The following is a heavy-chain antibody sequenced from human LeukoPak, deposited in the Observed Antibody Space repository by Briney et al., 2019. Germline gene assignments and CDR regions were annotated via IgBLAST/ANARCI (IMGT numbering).Heavy chain of an antibody. V-gene: IGHV3-11*01. Sequence: KPGGSLRLSRAASGFTFSDYYMSWIRQAPGKGLEWISYISNSGTTIYYSDSVRGRFTISRDNAKNSLYLQMNSLTAEDTAVYYCAAWDFWRGSGIDYWGQGALVTVSS. D-gene: IGHD3-3*01. CDR3: AAWDFWRGSGIDY. CDR2: ISNSGTTI. J-gene: IGHJ4*02. CDR1: GFTFSDYY.